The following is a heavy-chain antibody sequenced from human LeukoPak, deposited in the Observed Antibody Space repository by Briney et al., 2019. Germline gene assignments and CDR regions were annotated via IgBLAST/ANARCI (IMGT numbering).Heavy chain of an antibody. D-gene: IGHD3-16*01. V-gene: IGHV1-2*04. CDR1: GYTFTGYY. CDR3: ARITPRTEEGFDY. J-gene: IGHJ4*02. CDR2: INPNSGGT. Sequence: GASVKVSCKASGYTFTGYYMHWVRQAPGQGLEWMGWINPNSGGTNYAQRFQGWVTMTRDTSISTAYMEPSRLRSDDTAVYYCARITPRTEEGFDYWGQGTLVTVSS.